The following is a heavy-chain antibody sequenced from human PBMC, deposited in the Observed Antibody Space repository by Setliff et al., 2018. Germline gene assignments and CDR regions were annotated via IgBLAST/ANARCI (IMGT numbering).Heavy chain of an antibody. V-gene: IGHV3-48*01. J-gene: IGHJ4*02. D-gene: IGHD4-17*01. CDR2: ISGSSHII. Sequence: GGSLRLSCAASGFTFSGYSMNWVRQAPGKGLEWVSYISGSSHIISYADSVKGRFTISRDNAKNSLYLQMNSLETEDTAVYYCSTLTTVTTSPLWGQGALVTVSS. CDR3: STLTTVTTSPL. CDR1: GFTFSGYS.